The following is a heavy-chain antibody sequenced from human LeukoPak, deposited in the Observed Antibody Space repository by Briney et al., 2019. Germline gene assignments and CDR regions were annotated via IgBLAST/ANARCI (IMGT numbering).Heavy chain of an antibody. CDR2: INHSGST. CDR3: ARGMAVAGTAWFDP. CDR1: GGSFSGYY. D-gene: IGHD6-19*01. J-gene: IGHJ5*02. Sequence: SETLSLTCAVYGGSFSGYYWSWIRQPPGKGLEWIGEINHSGSTNYNPSLKSRATISVDTSKNQFSLKLSSVTAADTAVYYCARGMAVAGTAWFDPWGQGTLVTVSS. V-gene: IGHV4-34*01.